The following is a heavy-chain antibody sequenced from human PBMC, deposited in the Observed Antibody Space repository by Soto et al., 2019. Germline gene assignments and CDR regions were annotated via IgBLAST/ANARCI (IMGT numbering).Heavy chain of an antibody. CDR3: ASMIGDPVLSFDS. CDR1: GGSISSYY. Sequence: QVQLQESGPGLVKPSETLSLTCTVSGGSISSYYWSWIRQPPGKGLEWIGFIFYSGSTSYNPSLKSHVTISIDTSEYQFSLNLNSVTAADTAVYYCASMIGDPVLSFDSWGQGTLVAVSS. V-gene: IGHV4-59*01. D-gene: IGHD3-10*02. J-gene: IGHJ5*01. CDR2: IFYSGST.